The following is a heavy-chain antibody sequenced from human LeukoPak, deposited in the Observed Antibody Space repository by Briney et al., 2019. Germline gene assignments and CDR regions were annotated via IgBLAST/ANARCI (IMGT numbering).Heavy chain of an antibody. CDR3: AGWDIVVVPAATRYYYYGMDV. CDR1: GFTFSSYA. J-gene: IGHJ6*02. V-gene: IGHV3-23*01. Sequence: SGGSLRLSCAASGFTFSSYAMSWVRQAPGKGLEWVSAISGSGGSTYYADSVKGRFTISRDNSKNTLYLQMNSLRAEDTAVYYCAGWDIVVVPAATRYYYYGMDVWGQGTTVTVSS. CDR2: ISGSGGST. D-gene: IGHD2-2*01.